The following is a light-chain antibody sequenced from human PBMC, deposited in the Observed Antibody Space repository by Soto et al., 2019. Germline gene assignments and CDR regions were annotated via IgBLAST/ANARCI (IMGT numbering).Light chain of an antibody. Sequence: QAVVTQEPSLTVSPGRTVTLTCASSTGAVTSGYYPNWFQQKPGQPPRPLIYSAINKHSWTPARFSGSLFGGKAALTLSGAQPEDEADYSCLIYDGGHVFFGGGTKLTVL. CDR2: SAI. CDR3: LIYDGGHVF. CDR1: TGAVTSGYY. V-gene: IGLV7-43*01. J-gene: IGLJ2*01.